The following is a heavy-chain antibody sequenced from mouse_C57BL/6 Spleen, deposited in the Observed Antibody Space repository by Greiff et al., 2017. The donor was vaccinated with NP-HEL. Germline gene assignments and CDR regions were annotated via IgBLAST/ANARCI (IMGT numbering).Heavy chain of an antibody. V-gene: IGHV1-64*01. J-gene: IGHJ1*03. Sequence: QVQLQQSGAELVKPGASVKLSCKASGYTFTSYWMHWVKQRPGQGLEWIGMIHPNSGSTNYNEKFKSKATLTVDKSSSTAYMQLSSLTSEDSAVYYCARAGTDWYFDVWGTGTTVTVSS. D-gene: IGHD4-1*01. CDR3: ARAGTDWYFDV. CDR2: IHPNSGST. CDR1: GYTFTSYW.